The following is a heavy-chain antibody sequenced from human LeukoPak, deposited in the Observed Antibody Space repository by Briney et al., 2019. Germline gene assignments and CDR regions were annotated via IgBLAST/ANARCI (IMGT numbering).Heavy chain of an antibody. Sequence: NLGESLKISCKGSGYSFTSYWIGWVRQMPGKGLEWMGIIYPGDSDTRYSPSFQGQVTISADKSISTAYLQWSSLKASDTAMYYCARHGGYGGNQKAHFDYWGQGTLVTVSS. D-gene: IGHD4-23*01. V-gene: IGHV5-51*01. CDR3: ARHGGYGGNQKAHFDY. CDR2: IYPGDSDT. J-gene: IGHJ4*02. CDR1: GYSFTSYW.